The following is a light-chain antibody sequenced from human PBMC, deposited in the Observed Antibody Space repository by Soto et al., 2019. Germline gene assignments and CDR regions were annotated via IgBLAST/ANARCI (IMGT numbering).Light chain of an antibody. CDR3: QQYYDWPLVT. CDR2: GAS. J-gene: IGKJ4*01. Sequence: EIVLTQSPGTLSLSPGERATLSCRASQSVSSNLAWYQQKPGQAPRLLIYGASTRDTHIPDRFSGTGSETEFTLSVSSLQSEDFAVYYCQQYYDWPLVTFGGGTKVDI. CDR1: QSVSSN. V-gene: IGKV3-15*01.